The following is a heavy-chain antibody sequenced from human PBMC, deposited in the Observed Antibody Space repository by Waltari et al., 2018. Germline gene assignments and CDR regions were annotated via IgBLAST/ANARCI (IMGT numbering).Heavy chain of an antibody. Sequence: QLQLQESGPGLVKPSETLSLTCTVSGGSISSSSYYWGWIRQPPGKGLEWIGSIYYSGSTYYNPSLKSRVTRSVDTSKNQFSLKLSSVTAADTAVYYCARSDFWSGYYTFDYWGQGTLVIVSS. CDR1: GGSISSSSYY. J-gene: IGHJ4*02. D-gene: IGHD3-3*01. CDR3: ARSDFWSGYYTFDY. CDR2: IYYSGST. V-gene: IGHV4-39*01.